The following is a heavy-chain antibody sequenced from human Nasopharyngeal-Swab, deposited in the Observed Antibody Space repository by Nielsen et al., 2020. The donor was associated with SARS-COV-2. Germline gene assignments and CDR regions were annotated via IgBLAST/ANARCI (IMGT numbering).Heavy chain of an antibody. Sequence: SETLSLTCSVSGASISSRTYYWGWIRQSPEKGLQWIGTVFYTGTYYNPSLQSRVTISVDTSKNPFSLKLTSVTAADTAVYYCVRDESGDYLGLPFDSWGPGTLVTVSS. J-gene: IGHJ4*02. V-gene: IGHV4-39*07. CDR3: VRDESGDYLGLPFDS. CDR1: GASISSRTYY. CDR2: VFYTGT. D-gene: IGHD4-17*01.